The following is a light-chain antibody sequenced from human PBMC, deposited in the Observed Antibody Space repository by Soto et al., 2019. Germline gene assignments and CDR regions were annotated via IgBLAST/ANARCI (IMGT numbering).Light chain of an antibody. CDR1: PRISSW. J-gene: IGKJ1*01. V-gene: IGKV1-5*03. CDR3: QQYNSYSRT. CDR2: KTS. Sequence: DIPITQSPSTLSASVGDSVTITCRPSPRISSWMAWYHQNQGTAPKLLLYKTSRLERGLPSRFTRTGSGTEFTLTISSLQPDDFATYYCQQYNSYSRTFGQGTKVDIK.